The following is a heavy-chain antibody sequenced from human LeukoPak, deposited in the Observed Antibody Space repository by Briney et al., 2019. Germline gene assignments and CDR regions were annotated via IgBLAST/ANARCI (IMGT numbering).Heavy chain of an antibody. V-gene: IGHV4-30-2*01. D-gene: IGHD1-26*01. CDR3: ARYSGSYDAFDI. J-gene: IGHJ3*02. CDR2: IYHSGST. Sequence: PSETLSLTCAVSGGSISSGGYSWSWIRQPPGKGLEWIGYIYHSGSTYYNPSLKSRVTISVDRSKNQFSLKLSSVTAADTAMYYCARYSGSYDAFDIWGQGTMVTVSS. CDR1: GGSISSGGYS.